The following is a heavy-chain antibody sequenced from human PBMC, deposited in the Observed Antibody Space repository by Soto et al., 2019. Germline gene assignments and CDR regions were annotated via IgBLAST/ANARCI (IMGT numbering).Heavy chain of an antibody. J-gene: IGHJ5*02. CDR1: GFTFDDYA. V-gene: IGHV3-9*01. CDR3: AKSDCSGGSCTFDP. Sequence: GGSLRLSCAASGFTFDDYAMHWVRQAPGKGLEWVSGISWNSGSIGYADSVKGRFTISRDNAKNSLYLQMNSLRAEDTALYYCAKSDCSGGSCTFDPWGQGTLVTVSS. CDR2: ISWNSGSI. D-gene: IGHD2-15*01.